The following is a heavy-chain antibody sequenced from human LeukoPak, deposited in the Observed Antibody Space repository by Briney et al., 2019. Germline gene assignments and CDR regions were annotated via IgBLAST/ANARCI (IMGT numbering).Heavy chain of an antibody. V-gene: IGHV3-33*07. CDR1: GFTFNSYA. CDR2: IWYDGSNK. Sequence: GGSLRLSCIPSGFTFNSYAMFWVRQAPGKGLEWVSLIWYDGSNKYYADSVKGRFTISRDNSKNTLYLQMNSLRAEDTAVYYCARARGWEPNYYYYYMDVWGKGTTVTVSS. J-gene: IGHJ6*03. D-gene: IGHD1-26*01. CDR3: ARARGWEPNYYYYYMDV.